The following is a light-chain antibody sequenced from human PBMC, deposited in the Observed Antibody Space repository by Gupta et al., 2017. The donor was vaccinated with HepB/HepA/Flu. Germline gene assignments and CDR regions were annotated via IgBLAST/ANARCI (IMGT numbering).Light chain of an antibody. J-gene: IGKJ1*01. CDR1: QSVLYNSNNNNY. CDR3: QQYYTPWT. CDR2: WAS. Sequence: DIVMTQSREPLAVSLGERVTINCKSSQSVLYNSNNNNYLSWYQQKPGQPPKLLIYWASTRASVVPDRCSGSGSGTDFPLTISSLQAEDVAVYYCQQYYTPWTFGQGTKVEIK. V-gene: IGKV4-1*01.